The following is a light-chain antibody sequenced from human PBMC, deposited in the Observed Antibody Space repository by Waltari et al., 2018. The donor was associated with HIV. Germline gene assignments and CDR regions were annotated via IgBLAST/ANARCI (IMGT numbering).Light chain of an antibody. CDR3: QQYYHLPRT. V-gene: IGKV1-NL1*01. J-gene: IGKJ2*01. Sequence: DIQMPQSPSSLSASVGHTVTITCGASQDISNSLAWYQQQPGRAPVLLVYLAYNLQNGVPARFSARGSGTNFTLTLSSLQPEDLATYYCQQYYHLPRTFGQGTKLQI. CDR2: LAY. CDR1: QDISNS.